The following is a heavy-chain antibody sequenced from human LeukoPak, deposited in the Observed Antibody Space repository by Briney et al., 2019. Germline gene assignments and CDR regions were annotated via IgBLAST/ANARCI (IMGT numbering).Heavy chain of an antibody. D-gene: IGHD1-14*01. V-gene: IGHV4-31*03. CDR2: IYYSGST. Sequence: PSETLSLTCTVSGGSISSGGYYWSWIRQHPGKSLEWIGCIYYSGSTYYNPSLKSRVTISVDTSKNQFSLKLSSVTAADTAVYYCARVVTTNYYYYMDVWGKGTKVTVSS. J-gene: IGHJ6*03. CDR1: GGSISSGGYY. CDR3: ARVVTTNYYYYMDV.